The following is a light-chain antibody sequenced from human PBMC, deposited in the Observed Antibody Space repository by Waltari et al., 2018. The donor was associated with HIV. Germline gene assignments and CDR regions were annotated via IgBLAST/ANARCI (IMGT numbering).Light chain of an antibody. V-gene: IGLV1-51*01. CDR3: GTWDRSLSAAV. CDR2: DNN. Sequence: QSVLTQPPSVSAAPGQKVTLSCSGSTSNIGNDYVSWYQHVPGAAPRLLIYDNNKRPSGIPDRFSGSRSGTSATLGITGLQTGDEAHYYCGTWDRSLSAAVFGGGTKLTVL. J-gene: IGLJ3*02. CDR1: TSNIGNDY.